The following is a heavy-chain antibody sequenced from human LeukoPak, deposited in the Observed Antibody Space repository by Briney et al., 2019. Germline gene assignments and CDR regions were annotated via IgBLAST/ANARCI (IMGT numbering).Heavy chain of an antibody. D-gene: IGHD3-10*01. V-gene: IGHV3-20*04. CDR3: AREGGGITMVRGVYFDY. CDR2: INWNGGST. J-gene: IGHJ4*02. Sequence: GGSLRLPCGASGFTFDDYGMSGVRQAPGKGLEWVSGINWNGGSTGYADSVKGRFTTSRDNTKNSLYLQMNSLRAEDTALYYCAREGGGITMVRGVYFDYWRQGTLVTVSS. CDR1: GFTFDDYG.